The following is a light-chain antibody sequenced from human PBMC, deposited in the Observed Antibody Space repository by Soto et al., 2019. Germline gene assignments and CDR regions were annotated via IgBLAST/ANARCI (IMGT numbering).Light chain of an antibody. V-gene: IGKV3-15*01. CDR1: QTVSSN. CDR3: QQYHNWPPQYT. CDR2: GAS. Sequence: EIVMTQSPATLSGSPGERATLSCRASQTVSSNLAWYQQKPGQAPRLLIYGASTRATGVPARFSGSGSGTEFTLTISSLQSEDFAVYHCQQYHNWPPQYTFGQGTKLQIK. J-gene: IGKJ2*01.